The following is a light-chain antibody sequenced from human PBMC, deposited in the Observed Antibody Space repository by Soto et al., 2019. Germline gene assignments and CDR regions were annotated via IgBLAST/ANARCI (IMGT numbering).Light chain of an antibody. CDR1: QSVSSNY. CDR3: QQYGSSPLT. J-gene: IGKJ4*01. CDR2: GAS. Sequence: EIVLTHSPGTLSLSPGERVTLSCRASQSVSSNYLAWYQQKPGQAARLLIYGASSRATGITDRFSGSGSGTDFTLTISSLESEDFAVYHCQQYGSSPLTFGGGTKVDIK. V-gene: IGKV3-20*01.